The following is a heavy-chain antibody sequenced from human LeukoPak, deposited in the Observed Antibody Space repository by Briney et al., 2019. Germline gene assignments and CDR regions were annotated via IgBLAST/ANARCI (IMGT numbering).Heavy chain of an antibody. J-gene: IGHJ4*02. CDR2: INPNSGGT. V-gene: IGHV1-2*02. CDR1: GYTFTGYY. CDR3: ARVSHSDWLYFDY. D-gene: IGHD2-21*02. Sequence: GASVKVSFKASGYTFTGYYMHWVRQAPGQGLEWMGWINPNSGGTNYAQKFQGRVTMTRDTSISTAYMELSRLRSDDTAVYYCARVSHSDWLYFDYWGQGTLVTVSS.